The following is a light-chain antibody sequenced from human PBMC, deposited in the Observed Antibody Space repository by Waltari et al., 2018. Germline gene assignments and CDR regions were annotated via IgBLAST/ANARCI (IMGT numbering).Light chain of an antibody. CDR3: CSYAVTSSSYV. J-gene: IGLJ1*01. CDR2: DVT. V-gene: IGLV2-11*01. Sequence: QSVLTQPPSVSGSPGHSVTISCTGTSSDVGGYDFVSWYQQDPGKAPKLLIFDVTKRPSGVPSRFSASKSGNTASLTISGLQAEDVADYYCCSYAVTSSSYVFGGGTKVIV. CDR1: SSDVGGYDF.